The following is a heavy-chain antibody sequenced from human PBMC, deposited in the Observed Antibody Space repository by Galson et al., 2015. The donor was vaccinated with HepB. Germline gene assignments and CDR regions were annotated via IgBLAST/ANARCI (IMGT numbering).Heavy chain of an antibody. CDR3: AKWEQQLAFDS. V-gene: IGHV3-23*01. J-gene: IGHJ4*02. CDR2: FSGSGGST. CDR1: GFTFSSYA. Sequence: SLRLSCAASGFTFSSYAMTWVRQAPGKGLEWVSVFSGSGGSTYYADSVKGRFTISRDNSKNTLYLQMNSLRAEDTAVYYCAKWEQQLAFDSWGQGTLVTVSS. D-gene: IGHD6-13*01.